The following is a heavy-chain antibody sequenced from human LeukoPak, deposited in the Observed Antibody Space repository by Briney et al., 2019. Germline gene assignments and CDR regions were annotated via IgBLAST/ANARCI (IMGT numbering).Heavy chain of an antibody. J-gene: IGHJ4*02. CDR1: GYTFTSYD. CDR3: ARDRGPTGERFDY. CDR2: LDPSGGST. D-gene: IGHD7-27*01. Sequence: GASVKVSCKASGYTFTSYDINWVRQATGQGLEWMGILDPSGGSTGYAQKFQGRVTMTRDTSTSTVYMELSSLRFEDTAVYYCARDRGPTGERFDYWGQGTLVTVPS. V-gene: IGHV1-46*03.